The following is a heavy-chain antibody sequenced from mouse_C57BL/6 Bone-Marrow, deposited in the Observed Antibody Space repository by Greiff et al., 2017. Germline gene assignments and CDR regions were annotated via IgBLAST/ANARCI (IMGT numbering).Heavy chain of an antibody. CDR2: INPYNGGT. V-gene: IGHV1-19*01. D-gene: IGHD1-1*01. CDR1: GYTFTDYY. J-gene: IGHJ3*01. CDR3: ARRGYYGSIQIAY. Sequence: VHVKQSGPVLVKPGASVKMSCKASGYTFTDYYMNWVKQSHGKSLEWIGVINPYNGGTSYNQKFKGKATLTVDKTSSTAYMELNRLTSEDSAVYDSARRGYYGSIQIAYWGQGTLGTVSA.